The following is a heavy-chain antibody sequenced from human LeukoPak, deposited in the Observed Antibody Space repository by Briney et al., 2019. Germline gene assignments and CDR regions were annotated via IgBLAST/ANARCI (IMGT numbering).Heavy chain of an antibody. D-gene: IGHD3-10*01. J-gene: IGHJ5*02. CDR1: GGSISGSTSY. V-gene: IGHV4-39*07. CDR2: LNYSGTT. Sequence: PSETLSLTCTVSGGSISGSTSYWGWIRQSPGKGLEWIGLLNYSGTTYYNPSFKSQFSISIDRSRTQFSLKLSSVTAADTAFYYCSRYDSDTGDFDPWGQGTLVTISS. CDR3: SRYDSDTGDFDP.